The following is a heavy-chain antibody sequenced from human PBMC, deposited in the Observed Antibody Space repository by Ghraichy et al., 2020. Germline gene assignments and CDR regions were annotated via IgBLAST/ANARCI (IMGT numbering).Heavy chain of an antibody. CDR3: AKAWGFCSGGTCPSYKWFDP. D-gene: IGHD2-15*01. CDR2: ISGGGGNT. V-gene: IGHV3-23*01. J-gene: IGHJ5*02. CDR1: GFTFSGYE. Sequence: GGSLRLSCAASGFTFSGYEMTWVRQAPGKGLEWVSTISGGGGNTYYGDSVKGRFTVSRDNSHNTMSLQMNSLRAEDTALYYCAKAWGFCSGGTCPSYKWFDPWGPGTLVTVSS.